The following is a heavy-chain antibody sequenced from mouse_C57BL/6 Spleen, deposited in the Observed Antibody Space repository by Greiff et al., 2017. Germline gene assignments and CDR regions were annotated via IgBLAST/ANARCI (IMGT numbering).Heavy chain of an antibody. CDR2: IDPSDSYT. V-gene: IGHV1-69*01. J-gene: IGHJ2*01. CDR1: GYTFTSYW. CDR3: AREGDSNYGGYDY. D-gene: IGHD2-5*01. Sequence: QVQLQQPGAELVMPGASVKLSCKASGYTFTSYWMHWVKQRPGQGLEWIGEIDPSDSYTNYNQKFKGKSTLTVDKSSSTAYMQLSSLTSADSAVYYCAREGDSNYGGYDYWGQGTTLTVSS.